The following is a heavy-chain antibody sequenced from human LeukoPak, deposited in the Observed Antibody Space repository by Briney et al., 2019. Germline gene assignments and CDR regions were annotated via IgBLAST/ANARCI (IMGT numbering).Heavy chain of an antibody. Sequence: SVKVSCKASGGTFSSYAISWVRQAPGQGLEWMGGIIPIFGTANYAQKFQGRVTITTDESTSTAYMELSSLRSEDTAVYYCARYYYDNYFDYWGQGTLSPSPQ. CDR1: GGTFSSYA. CDR2: IIPIFGTA. V-gene: IGHV1-69*05. D-gene: IGHD3-22*01. J-gene: IGHJ4*02. CDR3: ARYYYDNYFDY.